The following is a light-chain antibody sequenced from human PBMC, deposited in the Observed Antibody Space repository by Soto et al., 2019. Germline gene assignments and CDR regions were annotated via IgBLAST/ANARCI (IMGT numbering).Light chain of an antibody. CDR1: QSISSD. CDR3: QQYNNSPPNT. J-gene: IGKJ4*01. V-gene: IGKV3-15*01. Sequence: EIVMTQSPATLSVSPGEGATLSCRASQSISSDLAWYQQKPGQAPRLLIYHASTRATGIPARFSGSGSGTDFTLTISSLQSEDSAVYYCQQYNNSPPNTFGGGTKVDIK. CDR2: HAS.